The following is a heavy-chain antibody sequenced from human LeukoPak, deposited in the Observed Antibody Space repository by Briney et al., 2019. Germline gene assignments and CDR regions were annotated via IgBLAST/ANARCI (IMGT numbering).Heavy chain of an antibody. V-gene: IGHV3-23*01. Sequence: GGSLRLSCAASGFTFSSYAMSWLRQAPQKGLEWVSGISVTGDITYYADSVKGRFTISRDNSKNTLYLQMNSLRVEDTAVYYCAKAMGSSYLSGYFDYWGQGTLVTVSS. CDR1: GFTFSSYA. CDR2: ISVTGDIT. J-gene: IGHJ4*02. D-gene: IGHD1-26*01. CDR3: AKAMGSSYLSGYFDY.